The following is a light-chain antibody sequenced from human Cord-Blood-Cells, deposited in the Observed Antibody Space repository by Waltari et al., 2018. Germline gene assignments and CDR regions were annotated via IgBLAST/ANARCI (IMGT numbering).Light chain of an antibody. CDR1: QGVSSN. CDR2: GAS. Sequence: EIEMTQSPATLSVFPGETAPLTCRASQGVSSNFSWYQQKPGQAPRPLIYGASTRATGVPARLSGSGSVTKFTLTISSQQSEDCAVYYCQQYKNWWTYGQGTKV. J-gene: IGKJ1*01. CDR3: QQYKNWWT. V-gene: IGKV3-15*01.